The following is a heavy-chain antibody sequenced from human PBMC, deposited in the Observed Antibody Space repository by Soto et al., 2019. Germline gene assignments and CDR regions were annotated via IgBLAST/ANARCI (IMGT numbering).Heavy chain of an antibody. CDR3: ARGVAVSGFDP. CDR2: TYYRSNWRH. V-gene: IGHV6-1*01. CDR1: GDSVSSNTAA. D-gene: IGHD6-19*01. Sequence: SQTLSLTCAISGDSVSSNTAAWNWIRSSPSRGLEWLGRTYYRSNWRHDYAVSVKSRITVNPDTSKNHFSLQLNSVTPDDTAVYYCARGVAVSGFDPWGQETLVTVAS. J-gene: IGHJ5*02.